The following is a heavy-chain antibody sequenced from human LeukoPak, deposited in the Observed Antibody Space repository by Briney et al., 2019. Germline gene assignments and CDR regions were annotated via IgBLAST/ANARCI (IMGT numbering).Heavy chain of an antibody. J-gene: IGHJ4*02. CDR1: GYTFTSYD. D-gene: IGHD2-2*01. CDR2: MNPNSGNT. Sequence: ASVKVSCXASGYTFTSYDINWVRRATGQGLEWMGWMNPNSGNTGYAQNFQGRVTITRNTSISTAYMELSSLRSEDTAVYYCVRGPGFCSSTSCSLGYWGQGTLVTVSS. CDR3: VRGPGFCSSTSCSLGY. V-gene: IGHV1-8*03.